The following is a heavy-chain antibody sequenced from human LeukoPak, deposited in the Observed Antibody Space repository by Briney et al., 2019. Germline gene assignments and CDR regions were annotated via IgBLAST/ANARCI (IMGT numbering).Heavy chain of an antibody. D-gene: IGHD2-2*01. J-gene: IGHJ1*01. Sequence: SETLSLTCTVSGGSISSGSYYWSWIRQPAGKGLEWIGRIYTSGSTNYNPSLKSRVTISVDTSKNQFSLKLSSVTAADTAVYYCAACSSTSPVLFQHWGQGTLVTVSS. CDR1: GGSISSGSYY. CDR2: IYTSGST. V-gene: IGHV4-61*02. CDR3: AACSSTSPVLFQH.